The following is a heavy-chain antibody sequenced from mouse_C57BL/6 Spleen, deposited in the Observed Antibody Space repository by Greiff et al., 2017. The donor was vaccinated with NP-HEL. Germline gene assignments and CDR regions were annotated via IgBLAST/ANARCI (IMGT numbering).Heavy chain of an antibody. Sequence: DVMLVESGGGLVKPGGSLKLSCAASGFTFSSYAMSWVRQTPEKRLEWVATISDGGSYTYYPDNVKGRFTISRDNAKNNLYLQMSHLKSEDTAMYYCARDQTRGYFDVWGTGTTVTVSS. CDR3: ARDQTRGYFDV. CDR1: GFTFSSYA. V-gene: IGHV5-4*01. CDR2: ISDGGSYT. J-gene: IGHJ1*03.